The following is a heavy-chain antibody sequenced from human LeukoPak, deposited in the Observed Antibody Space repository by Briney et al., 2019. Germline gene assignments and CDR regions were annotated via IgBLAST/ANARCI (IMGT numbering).Heavy chain of an antibody. V-gene: IGHV4-31*03. CDR3: VRNFDSYNAFDI. J-gene: IGHJ3*02. CDR1: GGSISSGGYY. D-gene: IGHD3-22*01. Sequence: SETLSLTCTVSGGSISSGGYYWSWIRQHPGKGLEWIGYIYYNGNTYYNPSLKSRLTISGDTSKNQFSLKLSSVTAADTAVYYSVRNFDSYNAFDIWGQGTMVTVSS. CDR2: IYYNGNT.